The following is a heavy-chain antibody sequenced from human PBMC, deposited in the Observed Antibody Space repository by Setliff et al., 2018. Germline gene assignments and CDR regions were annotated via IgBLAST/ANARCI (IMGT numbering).Heavy chain of an antibody. Sequence: SVKVSCKASGGTFSSYGISWVRQAPGQGLEWMGGTIPIFGTTNYAQRFRGRVTITADESTTTAYLELSSLRSEDTAVYYCARVRDCSGGICHRGFHHHMDVWGKGTTVT. J-gene: IGHJ6*03. CDR3: ARVRDCSGGICHRGFHHHMDV. D-gene: IGHD2-15*01. V-gene: IGHV1-69*13. CDR2: TIPIFGTT. CDR1: GGTFSSYG.